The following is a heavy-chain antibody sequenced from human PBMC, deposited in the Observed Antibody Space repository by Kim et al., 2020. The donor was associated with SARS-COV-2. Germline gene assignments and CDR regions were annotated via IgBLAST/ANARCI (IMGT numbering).Heavy chain of an antibody. J-gene: IGHJ4*02. CDR3: TRVPAGSGTYYPAY. CDR2: SRNKANSYTT. CDR1: GFILSDDY. V-gene: IGHV3-72*01. D-gene: IGHD3-10*01. Sequence: GGSLRLSCAASGFILSDDYIDWVRHAPGKGLEWVARSRNKANSYTTEYAASVKGRFTVSRDGSENSLYLQMNSLKTEDTAVYYCTRVPAGSGTYYPAYWGQGTLVTVSS.